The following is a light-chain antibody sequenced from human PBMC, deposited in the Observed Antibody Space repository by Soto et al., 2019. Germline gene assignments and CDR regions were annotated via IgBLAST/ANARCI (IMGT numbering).Light chain of an antibody. V-gene: IGKV1-9*01. CDR1: PGISSY. CDR3: QQYSSYSAWT. CDR2: AAS. J-gene: IGKJ1*01. Sequence: IQSTQSPSSLSASVGDRVTITCRASPGISSYLAWYQQKPGKAHKLLIYAASTLQSGVPSRFSGSGSGTDFTLTIRSLQPDDIATYYGQQYSSYSAWTFGEGTKVDIK.